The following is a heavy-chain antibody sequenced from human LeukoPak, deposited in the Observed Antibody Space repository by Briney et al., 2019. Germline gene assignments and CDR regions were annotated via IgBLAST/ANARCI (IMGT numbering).Heavy chain of an antibody. CDR2: IYYSGST. CDR1: GGSISSYY. J-gene: IGHJ3*02. D-gene: IGHD5-18*01. Sequence: SETLSLTCTVSGGSISSYYWSWIRQSPGKGLEWIGYIYYSGSTNYNPSLKSRVTISVDTPRNQFSLKLSSVTAADTAVFYCARHSYGNDAFDIRGQGTMVTVSS. CDR3: ARHSYGNDAFDI. V-gene: IGHV4-59*08.